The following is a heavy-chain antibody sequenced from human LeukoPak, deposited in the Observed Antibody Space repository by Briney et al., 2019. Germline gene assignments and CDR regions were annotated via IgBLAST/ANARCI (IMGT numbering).Heavy chain of an antibody. D-gene: IGHD5-24*01. CDR2: LYYSRTT. CDR3: ARVPWDGYNYYFDY. Sequence: PSETLSLTCTVSGGSISSGSHHWGWFRQSPGKGLEWIGSLYYSRTTYCNPSLKSRVTISVDTSKNQFSLKLSSVTAADTAVYYCARVPWDGYNYYFDYWGQGTLVTVSS. J-gene: IGHJ4*02. V-gene: IGHV4-39*07. CDR1: GGSISSGSHH.